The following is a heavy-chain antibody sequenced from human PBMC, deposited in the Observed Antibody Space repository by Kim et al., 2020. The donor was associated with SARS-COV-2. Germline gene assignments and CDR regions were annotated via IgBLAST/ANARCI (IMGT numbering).Heavy chain of an antibody. CDR1: GFTFSSYS. CDR3: ARGPSGSFCDY. J-gene: IGHJ4*02. V-gene: IGHV3-21*04. CDR2: ISSSSSYI. D-gene: IGHD1-26*01. Sequence: GGSLRLSCAASGFTFSSYSMNWVRQAPGKGLEWVSSISSSSSYIYYADSVKGRFTISRDNAKNSLYLQMNSLRAEDPAVDYCARGPSGSFCDYWGQGPLVTASS.